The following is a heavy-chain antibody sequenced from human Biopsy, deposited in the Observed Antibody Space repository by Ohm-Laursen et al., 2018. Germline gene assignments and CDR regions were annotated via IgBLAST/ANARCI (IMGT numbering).Heavy chain of an antibody. CDR1: GGSISNNNYY. Sequence: GTLSLTCTVSGGSISNNNYYWGWIRRPPGKGLEWIGSIFYRGSTHYKPSLKSRVNISVDTSKNQFSLKLNSVTAADTAVYYCARDYDTSGYYYASWGQGTLVTVSS. CDR2: IFYRGST. D-gene: IGHD3-22*01. CDR3: ARDYDTSGYYYAS. V-gene: IGHV4-39*01. J-gene: IGHJ5*02.